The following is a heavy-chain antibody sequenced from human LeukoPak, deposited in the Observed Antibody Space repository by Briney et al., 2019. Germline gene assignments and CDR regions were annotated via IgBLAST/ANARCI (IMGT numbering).Heavy chain of an antibody. CDR2: ISYSGNT. CDR1: GGSISSYS. Sequence: PSETLSLTCNVSGGSISSYSWSWIRQPPGKGLEWIGYISYSGNTNYNPSLMRRVTISVDTSKSQFSLNLTSVTAADTAVYYCARRPHIAVAGLFDYWGQGTLVTVSS. CDR3: ARRPHIAVAGLFDY. D-gene: IGHD6-19*01. V-gene: IGHV4-59*08. J-gene: IGHJ4*02.